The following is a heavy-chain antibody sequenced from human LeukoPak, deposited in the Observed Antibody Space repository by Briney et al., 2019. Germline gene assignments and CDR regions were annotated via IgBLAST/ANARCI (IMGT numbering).Heavy chain of an antibody. Sequence: GASVKVSCKASGGTFSSYAISWVRQAPGQGLEWMGGIIPIFGTANYAQKFQGRVTITTDESTSTAYMELSSLRSEDTAVYYCARGETAMAGPLNYYYMDVWGKGTTVTVSS. CDR2: IIPIFGTA. V-gene: IGHV1-69*05. D-gene: IGHD5-18*01. CDR1: GGTFSSYA. J-gene: IGHJ6*03. CDR3: ARGETAMAGPLNYYYMDV.